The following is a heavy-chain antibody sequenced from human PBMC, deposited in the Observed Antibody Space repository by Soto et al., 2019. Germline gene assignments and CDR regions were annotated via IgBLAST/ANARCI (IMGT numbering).Heavy chain of an antibody. D-gene: IGHD5-12*01. CDR3: ASAGVATIYPGNNWFDP. Sequence: SVTQSVTKTVSDGTIISGDYCWSWIRQPPGKGLEWIGYIYYSGSTYYNPSLKSRVTISVDTSKNQFSLNLSSVTAADTAMYYCASAGVATIYPGNNWFDPWGQGPRSPSPQ. CDR2: IYYSGST. V-gene: IGHV4-30-4*01. CDR1: DGTIISGDYC. J-gene: IGHJ5*02.